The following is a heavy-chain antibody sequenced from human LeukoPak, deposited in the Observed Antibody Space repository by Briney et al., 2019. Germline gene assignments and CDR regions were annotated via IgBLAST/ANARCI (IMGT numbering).Heavy chain of an antibody. CDR1: GYTFTHYT. V-gene: IGHV1-3*01. J-gene: IGHJ4*02. D-gene: IGHD6-19*01. Sequence: ASVKVSCKASGYTFTHYTMHWVRQAPGQRLEWMGWINAGNGNTKYSQKFQGRVTITRGTSASTAYMELSSLRSEDTAVYYCAIVRGWGPFDYWGQGTLVTVSS. CDR3: AIVRGWGPFDY. CDR2: INAGNGNT.